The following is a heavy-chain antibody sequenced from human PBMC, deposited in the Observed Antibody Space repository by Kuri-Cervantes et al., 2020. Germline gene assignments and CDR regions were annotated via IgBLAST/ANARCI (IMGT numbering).Heavy chain of an antibody. CDR1: GFTVSSNY. CDR3: ARSYSGSWGLSY. J-gene: IGHJ4*02. D-gene: IGHD1-26*01. CDR2: IYSGGST. V-gene: IGHV3-53*01. Sequence: GESLKISCAASGFTVSSNYMSWVRQAPGKGLEWVSVIYSGGSTYYADSVKGRFTISRDNSKNTLYLQMNSLRAEDTAVYYCARSYSGSWGLSYWGQGTLVTVSS.